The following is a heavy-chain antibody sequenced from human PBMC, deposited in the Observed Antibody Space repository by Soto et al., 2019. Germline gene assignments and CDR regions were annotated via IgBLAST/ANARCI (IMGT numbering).Heavy chain of an antibody. CDR1: GYTFTSYG. Sequence: ASVKVSCKASGYTFTSYGISWVRQAPGQGLEWMGWISAYNGNTNYAQKLQGRVTMTTDTSTSTAYMELRSLRSDDTAVYYCARGGYHDSSGYSNWFDPWGQGTLVTVSS. V-gene: IGHV1-18*01. CDR3: ARGGYHDSSGYSNWFDP. J-gene: IGHJ5*02. D-gene: IGHD3-22*01. CDR2: ISAYNGNT.